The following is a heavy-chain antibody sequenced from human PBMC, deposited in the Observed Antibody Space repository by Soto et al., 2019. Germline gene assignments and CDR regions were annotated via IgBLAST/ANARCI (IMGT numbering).Heavy chain of an antibody. CDR1: GFSLSTNGVS. V-gene: IGHV2-5*02. J-gene: IGHJ6*02. CDR3: AHKTGDWGYYAMDV. Sequence: QITLKESGPTLVKPTQTLTLTCTFSGFSLSTNGVSVAWIRQPPGKALEWLALIYWDDDKRYSPSLKSRLTITKDPSKNQVVLTLTNMDPVDTRTYYCAHKTGDWGYYAMDVWGQGTTVTVSS. CDR2: IYWDDDK. D-gene: IGHD2-21*02.